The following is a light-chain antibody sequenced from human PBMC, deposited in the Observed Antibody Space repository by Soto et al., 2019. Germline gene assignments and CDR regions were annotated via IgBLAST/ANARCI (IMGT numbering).Light chain of an antibody. Sequence: EIVMTQSPATLSVSPGDRATLSCRASQRVGGKLAWYQQKRGQSPRRLIYDVSTRATGIPTRFTGSGYGTEFTLTISSLQSEDFALYYCHQYNNWPPWTFGQGTKVEIK. CDR1: QRVGGK. V-gene: IGKV3-15*01. CDR3: HQYNNWPPWT. CDR2: DVS. J-gene: IGKJ1*01.